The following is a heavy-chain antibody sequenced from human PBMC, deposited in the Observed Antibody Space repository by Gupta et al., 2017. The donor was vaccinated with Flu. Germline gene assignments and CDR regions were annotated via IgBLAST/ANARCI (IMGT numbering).Heavy chain of an antibody. V-gene: IGHV3-33*03. D-gene: IGHD6-19*01. CDR1: GFDFSACG. CDR2: IWSDGSNE. CDR3: VAGYEY. Sequence: QVRLVESVGGVVQPGGSLSLSCVMYGFDFSACGMIWVRQAPGKGLEWVTLIWSDGSNEFYADSVKGRFSITRDNSKNTLYLQMDRLRVEDSAIYYCVAGYEYWGQGVLVTVSS. J-gene: IGHJ4*02.